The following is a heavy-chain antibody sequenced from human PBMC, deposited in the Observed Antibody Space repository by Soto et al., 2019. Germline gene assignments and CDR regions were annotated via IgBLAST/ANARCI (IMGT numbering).Heavy chain of an antibody. CDR2: IYPGDSDT. D-gene: IGHD5-18*01. Sequence: GESLKISCKGSGYSFTSYWIGWVCQMPGKGLEWMGIIYPGDSDTRYSPSFQGQVTISADKSISTAYLQWSSLKASDTAMYYCARQGGYSYGVYDAFDIWGQGTMVTVSS. V-gene: IGHV5-51*01. J-gene: IGHJ3*02. CDR1: GYSFTSYW. CDR3: ARQGGYSYGVYDAFDI.